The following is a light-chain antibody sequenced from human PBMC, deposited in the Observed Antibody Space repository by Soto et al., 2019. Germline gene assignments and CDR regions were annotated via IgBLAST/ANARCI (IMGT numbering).Light chain of an antibody. CDR3: VLFMGSGTWV. V-gene: IGLV8-61*01. J-gene: IGLJ2*01. CDR2: NTN. Sequence: QTVLTQEPSFSVSPGGTVTLTCGLSSGSVSTSYYPGWYQQTPGQAPRTLIYNTNTRSSGVPDRFSGSILGTKAALTITGAQADDESDYYCVLFMGSGTWVFGGGTKLTVL. CDR1: SGSVSTSYY.